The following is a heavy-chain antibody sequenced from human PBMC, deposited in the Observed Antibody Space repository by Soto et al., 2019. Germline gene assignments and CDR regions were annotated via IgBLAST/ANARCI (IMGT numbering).Heavy chain of an antibody. V-gene: IGHV5-51*01. Sequence: GESLKISCKASGYSFTNYWIGWVRQMPGKGLEWMGIIYPADSDTRYSPSFEGQVTISADKSTSTAYLQWSSLKASDTAIYYCARILAGSRWYFDYWGQGTLVTVSS. CDR3: ARILAGSRWYFDY. CDR1: GYSFTNYW. J-gene: IGHJ4*02. CDR2: IYPADSDT. D-gene: IGHD3-9*01.